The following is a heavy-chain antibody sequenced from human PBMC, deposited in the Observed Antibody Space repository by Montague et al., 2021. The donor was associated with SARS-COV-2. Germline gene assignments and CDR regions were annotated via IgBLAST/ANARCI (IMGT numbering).Heavy chain of an antibody. Sequence: SETLSLTCGVYGVLVVRGRSEGHRQHPSHRTKSYGVFRLKGKTNYNPSLKSRVTISVDTSRNQFSLKLTSVTAADTAVYFCARGHLSVSIIVVVFTSASYYFDYGGQGALVTVSS. CDR3: ARGHLSVSIIVVVFTSASYYFDY. CDR2: FRLKGKT. CDR1: GVLVVRGR. D-gene: IGHD3-22*01. J-gene: IGHJ4*02. V-gene: IGHV4-34*01.